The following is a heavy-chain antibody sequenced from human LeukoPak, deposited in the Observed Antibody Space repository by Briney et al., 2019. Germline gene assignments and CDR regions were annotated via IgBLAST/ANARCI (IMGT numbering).Heavy chain of an antibody. D-gene: IGHD3-10*01. Sequence: GGPLRLSCAASGFTFSSYGMSWDRQAPGKGLEWVSAISGSGGSTYYADSVKGRFTISRDNSKNTLYLQMNSLRAEDTAVYYCAKVGRTREFYWGQGTLVTVSS. J-gene: IGHJ4*02. CDR3: AKVGRTREFY. CDR1: GFTFSSYG. V-gene: IGHV3-23*01. CDR2: ISGSGGST.